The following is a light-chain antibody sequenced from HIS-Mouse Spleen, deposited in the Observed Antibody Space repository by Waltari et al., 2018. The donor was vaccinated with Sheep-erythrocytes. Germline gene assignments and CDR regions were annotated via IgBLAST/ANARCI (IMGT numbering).Light chain of an antibody. V-gene: IGLV2-23*01. CDR1: SSDVVSYNL. CDR2: EGS. Sequence: QSALTQPASLSGSPGQSTTISCTVTSSDVVSYNLVSRYQQHPGKAPKLMIYEGSKRPSGVSNRFSGSKSGNTASLTISGLQAEDEADYYCCSYAGSSTPWVFGGGTKLTVL. CDR3: CSYAGSSTPWV. J-gene: IGLJ3*02.